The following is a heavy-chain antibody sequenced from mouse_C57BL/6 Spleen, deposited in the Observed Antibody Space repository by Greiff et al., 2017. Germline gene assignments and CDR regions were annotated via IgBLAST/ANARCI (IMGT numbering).Heavy chain of an antibody. Sequence: EVQVVESGAGLVKPGASLKLSCAASGFTFSDSGMHWVRQTPEQGLEWVAYISSGSSTSYYADTVQGRFTISRDTAKNTLFLQMTSLRSEDTAMYYCASYDGYYYDMGDWGKGPSVTVAS. CDR1: GFTFSDSG. CDR3: ASYDGYYYDMGD. CDR2: ISSGSSTS. J-gene: IGHJ4*01. V-gene: IGHV5-17*01. D-gene: IGHD2-3*01.